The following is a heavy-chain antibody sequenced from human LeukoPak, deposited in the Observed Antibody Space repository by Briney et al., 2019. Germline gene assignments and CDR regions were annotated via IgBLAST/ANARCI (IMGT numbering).Heavy chain of an antibody. J-gene: IGHJ4*01. CDR2: ISAYNGNT. V-gene: IGHV1-18*04. CDR3: ARYCSGGSCYSVGSTFDY. CDR1: GYTFTSYG. D-gene: IGHD2-15*01. Sequence: ASVKVSCKASGYTFTSYGISWVRQAPGQGLEWMGWISAYNGNTNYAQKLQGRVTMTTDTSTSTAYMELRSLRSDDTAVYYCARYCSGGSCYSVGSTFDYWGHGSLVTVSS.